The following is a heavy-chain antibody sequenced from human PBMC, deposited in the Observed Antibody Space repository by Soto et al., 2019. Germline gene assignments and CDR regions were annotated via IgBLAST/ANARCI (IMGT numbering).Heavy chain of an antibody. J-gene: IGHJ6*02. CDR3: GRSELGYYDCVMDV. CDR2: MNPNSGHT. CDR1: GYTFTSYD. D-gene: IGHD3-3*01. V-gene: IGHV1-8*01. Sequence: QVQLGQSGAEVKKPGASVKVSCKASGYTFTSYDINWVRQATGQGLEWMGWMNPNSGHTGYAQKFQGRVTMTRNTSIGTAYLEMRSLRSEDPAVYYLGRSELGYYDCVMDVWGQGTPVTVSS.